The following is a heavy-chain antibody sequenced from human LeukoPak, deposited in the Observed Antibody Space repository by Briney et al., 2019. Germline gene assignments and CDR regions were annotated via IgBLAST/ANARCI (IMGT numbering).Heavy chain of an antibody. CDR2: INPNSGGT. Sequence: GASVKVSCKASGYTFTGYYMHWVRQAPGQGLEWMGWINPNSGGTNYAQKFQGRVTMTGDTSISTAYMELSRLRSDDTAVYYCARISLPSWKLGYFDYWGQGTLVTVSS. CDR3: ARISLPSWKLGYFDY. CDR1: GYTFTGYY. D-gene: IGHD2-2*01. V-gene: IGHV1-2*02. J-gene: IGHJ4*02.